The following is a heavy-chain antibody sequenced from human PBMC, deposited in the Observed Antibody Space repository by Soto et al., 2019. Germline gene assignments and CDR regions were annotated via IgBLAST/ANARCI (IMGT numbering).Heavy chain of an antibody. CDR3: ARAPPYYDFWSGYSPWFDP. D-gene: IGHD3-3*01. CDR1: GYTFTSYA. V-gene: IGHV1-3*01. CDR2: INAGNGNT. J-gene: IGHJ5*02. Sequence: QVQLVQSGAEVKKPGASVKVSCKASGYTFTSYAMHWVRQAPGQRLEWMGWINAGNGNTKYSQKFQGRVTITRDTSASTAYMELSSLSSEDTAVYYCARAPPYYDFWSGYSPWFDPWGQGTLVTVSS.